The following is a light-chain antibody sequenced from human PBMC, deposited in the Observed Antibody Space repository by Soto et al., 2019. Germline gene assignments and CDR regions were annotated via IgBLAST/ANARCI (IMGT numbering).Light chain of an antibody. CDR1: QSVSRNY. V-gene: IGKV3-20*01. CDR2: GAS. J-gene: IGKJ1*01. Sequence: EIVMTQSPATLSVSPGERATLSCRASQSVSRNYLAWYQQKPGQAPRLLIYGASSRATGIPDRFSGSGSGTDFTLTISRLEPEDFAVYCCQQYDTSPWTFGQGTKVDIK. CDR3: QQYDTSPWT.